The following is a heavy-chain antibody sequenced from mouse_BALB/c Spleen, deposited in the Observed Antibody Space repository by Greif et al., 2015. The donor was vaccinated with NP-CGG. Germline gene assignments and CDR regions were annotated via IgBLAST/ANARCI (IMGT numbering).Heavy chain of an antibody. CDR2: IDPANGNT. V-gene: IGHV14-3*02. D-gene: IGHD2-4*01. Sequence: EVQVVESGAELVKPGASVKLSCTASGFNIKDTYMHWVKQRPEQGLEWIGRIDPANGNTKYDPKFQGKATITADTSSNTAFLQLSSLPSEDTAVYYCASIYYDYDVPYYAMDYWGQGTSVTVSS. J-gene: IGHJ4*01. CDR1: GFNIKDTY. CDR3: ASIYYDYDVPYYAMDY.